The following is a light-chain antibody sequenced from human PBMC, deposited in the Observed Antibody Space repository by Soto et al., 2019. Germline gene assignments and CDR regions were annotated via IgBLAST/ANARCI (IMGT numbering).Light chain of an antibody. J-gene: IGLJ2*01. Sequence: SYELTQPPSVSVSPGQTASITCSGDKLGDKYACWYQQKPGQSPVVVIYQDSKRPSGIPERLSGSKSGNTATLTISGTQAMDEADYYCQAWDSSIVVFGGGTKLTVL. CDR2: QDS. V-gene: IGLV3-1*01. CDR1: KLGDKY. CDR3: QAWDSSIVV.